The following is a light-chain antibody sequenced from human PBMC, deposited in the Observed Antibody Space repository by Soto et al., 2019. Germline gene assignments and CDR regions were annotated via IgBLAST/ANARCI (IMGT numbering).Light chain of an antibody. CDR3: QQYDSPPWT. J-gene: IGKJ1*01. CDR2: GAS. V-gene: IGKV3-15*01. CDR1: QSVSSN. Sequence: EIVMTQSPATLSVSPGERATLSCRASQSVSSNLAWYQQKPGQAPRLLIYGASTRATGIPARFSGSGSGTEFTLTISSLQSEDFAVYYCQQYDSPPWTFGQGTKVDIK.